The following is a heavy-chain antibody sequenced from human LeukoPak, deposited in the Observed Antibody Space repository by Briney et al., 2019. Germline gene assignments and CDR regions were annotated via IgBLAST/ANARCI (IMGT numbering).Heavy chain of an antibody. CDR3: ASTSAGNSGMDV. CDR1: GGSISIYY. J-gene: IGHJ6*02. Sequence: SETLSLTCAVSGGSISIYYWSWIRQPAGKGLEWIGRIYTSGNANYNPSLKSRVTMSVDTSKNQLSLKVTSVTAADTAVYYCASTSAGNSGMDVWGQGTTVTVSS. V-gene: IGHV4-4*07. CDR2: IYTSGNA. D-gene: IGHD2-2*01.